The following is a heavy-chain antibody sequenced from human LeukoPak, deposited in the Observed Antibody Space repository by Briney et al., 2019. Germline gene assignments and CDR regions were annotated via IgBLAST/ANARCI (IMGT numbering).Heavy chain of an antibody. D-gene: IGHD3-3*01. CDR1: GGSISSSSYY. Sequence: SETLSLTCTVSGGSISSSSYYWGWIRQPPGKGLEWIGSIYYSGSTYYNPSLQSRVTISVNTYKNQFSLKLSSVTAADTAVYYCARSTIFGVVIQFNWFDPWGQGTLVTVSS. J-gene: IGHJ5*02. CDR2: IYYSGST. V-gene: IGHV4-39*01. CDR3: ARSTIFGVVIQFNWFDP.